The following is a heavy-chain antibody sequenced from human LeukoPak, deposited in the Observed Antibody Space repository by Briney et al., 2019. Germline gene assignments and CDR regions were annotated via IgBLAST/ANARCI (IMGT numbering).Heavy chain of an antibody. CDR3: ARASSSRPGRRYSSGWTNFDY. D-gene: IGHD6-19*01. CDR2: IGTAGDT. V-gene: IGHV3-13*01. J-gene: IGHJ4*02. Sequence: PGGSLRLSCAASGFTFSSYDMHWVRQATGKGLEWVSAIGTAGDTYYPGSVKGRFTISRENPKNSLYLQMNSLRAEDTAVYYCARASSSRPGRRYSSGWTNFDYWGQGTLVTVSS. CDR1: GFTFSSYD.